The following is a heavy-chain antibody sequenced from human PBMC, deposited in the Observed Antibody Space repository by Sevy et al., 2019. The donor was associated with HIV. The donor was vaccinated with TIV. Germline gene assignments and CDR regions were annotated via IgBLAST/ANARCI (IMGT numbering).Heavy chain of an antibody. CDR3: TRALATADTPEYYFDY. V-gene: IGHV3-49*03. Sequence: GGSLRLSCTSSGFTFGDYAMSWFRQAPGKGLEWVAFIRRNSHEPYGGTTEYAASVKGRFTISRDDSKRIAYLQMNSRKTEDTAVYYCTRALATADTPEYYFDYWGQGILVTVSS. CDR1: GFTFGDYA. J-gene: IGHJ4*02. CDR2: IRRNSHEPYGGTT. D-gene: IGHD5-12*01.